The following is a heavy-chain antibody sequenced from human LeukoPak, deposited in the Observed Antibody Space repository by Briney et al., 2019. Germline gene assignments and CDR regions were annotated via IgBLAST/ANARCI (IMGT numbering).Heavy chain of an antibody. J-gene: IGHJ4*02. CDR3: ARHEDRNWYFDH. V-gene: IGHV4-39*01. D-gene: IGHD1-1*01. CDR1: GGPIGSSYYY. Sequence: SETLSLTCTVSGGPIGSSYYYWGWIRQPPGKGLEWIGTIYYSGSTYYNPSLKSRVTISVDTSKNQFSLKLSSVTAPDTAVYYCARHEDRNWYFDHWGQGTLVTVSS. CDR2: IYYSGST.